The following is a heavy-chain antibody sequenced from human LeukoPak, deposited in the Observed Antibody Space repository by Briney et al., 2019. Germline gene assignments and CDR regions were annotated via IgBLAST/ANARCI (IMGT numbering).Heavy chain of an antibody. CDR3: ARGGTICSGGDCYLNWLDP. V-gene: IGHV1-2*02. J-gene: IGHJ5*02. CDR2: INPNSGAT. Sequence: ASVKVSCKASGYTFTGYYLFWVRQAPGQGLEWMGWINPNSGATDYAQKFQGRVIVTRDTSASTAYMELSRLTSDDTAVYYCARGGTICSGGDCYLNWLDPWGQGTLVTVSS. D-gene: IGHD2-21*02. CDR1: GYTFTGYY.